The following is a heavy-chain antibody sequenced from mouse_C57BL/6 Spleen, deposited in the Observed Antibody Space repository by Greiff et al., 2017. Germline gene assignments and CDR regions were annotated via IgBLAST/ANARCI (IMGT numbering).Heavy chain of an antibody. V-gene: IGHV14-4*01. CDR3: TSDASSYGYAMDY. D-gene: IGHD1-1*01. J-gene: IGHJ4*01. Sequence: VQLKQSGAELVRPGASVKLSCTASGFNIKDDYMHWVKQRPEQGLEWIGWIDPENGDTEYASKFQGKATITADTSSNTAYLQLSSLTSEDTAVSYCTSDASSYGYAMDYWGQGTSVTVSS. CDR1: GFNIKDDY. CDR2: IDPENGDT.